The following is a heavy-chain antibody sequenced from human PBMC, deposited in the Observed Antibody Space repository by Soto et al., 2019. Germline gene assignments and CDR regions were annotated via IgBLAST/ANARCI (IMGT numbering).Heavy chain of an antibody. D-gene: IGHD3-10*01. V-gene: IGHV3-48*02. J-gene: IGHJ6*02. Sequence: EVQLVESGGGLVQPGGSLRLSCAASGFTFSAYNMNWVRRAPGKGLEWVSSISGSSSTIYYPDSVKGRFTISRDNAKNSLYLQMHSLRNEDTAVHYCARDHYYGSGGRLYYYGLDVWGQGTTVTVSS. CDR3: ARDHYYGSGGRLYYYGLDV. CDR1: GFTFSAYN. CDR2: ISGSSSTI.